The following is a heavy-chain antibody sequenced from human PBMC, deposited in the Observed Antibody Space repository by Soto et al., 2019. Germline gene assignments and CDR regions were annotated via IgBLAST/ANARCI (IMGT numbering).Heavy chain of an antibody. CDR3: AMIDYSSGSDY. D-gene: IGHD6-19*01. J-gene: IGHJ4*02. CDR1: GGTFSSYP. Sequence: SVKVSCKASGGTFSSYPLSWVRQAPGQGLEWMGGIIPIFGTTKYAQKFQGRVTIIADESTTTAYMELSSLRSEDTAVYYCAMIDYSSGSDYWGQGTLVTVYS. CDR2: IIPIFGTT. V-gene: IGHV1-69*13.